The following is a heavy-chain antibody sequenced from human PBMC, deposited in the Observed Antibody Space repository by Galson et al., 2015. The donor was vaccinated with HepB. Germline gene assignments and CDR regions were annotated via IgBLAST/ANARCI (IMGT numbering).Heavy chain of an antibody. V-gene: IGHV1-46*03. Sequence: SVKVSCKASGYTFTSYFMHWVRQPPGQGLEWMGIINPNGGGTSYAQKFQGRVTMTRDTSTTTVYMELSSLRSEDTAVYYCARRDCSSTSCYFNWFDPWGQGTLVTVSS. CDR1: GYTFTSYF. J-gene: IGHJ5*02. CDR2: INPNGGGT. D-gene: IGHD2-2*01. CDR3: ARRDCSSTSCYFNWFDP.